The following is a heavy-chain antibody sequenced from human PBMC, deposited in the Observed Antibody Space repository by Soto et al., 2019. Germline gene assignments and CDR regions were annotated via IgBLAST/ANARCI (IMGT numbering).Heavy chain of an antibody. Sequence: QVQLVESGGGVVQPGTSLRLSCAASGFTFSRHGMHWVRQTPGKGLEWLAVILNDASGHWYADSVKGRFTISSDNFENTLYLQMNGLRLEDPAMYYCARDDDYPDNGFDYWGQGTLVTVSS. CDR2: ILNDASGH. CDR3: ARDDDYPDNGFDY. V-gene: IGHV3-33*01. D-gene: IGHD4-17*01. CDR1: GFTFSRHG. J-gene: IGHJ4*02.